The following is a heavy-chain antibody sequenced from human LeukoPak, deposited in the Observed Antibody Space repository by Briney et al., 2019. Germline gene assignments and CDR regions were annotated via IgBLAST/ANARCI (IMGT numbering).Heavy chain of an antibody. CDR1: GYTFSDYY. D-gene: IGHD3-9*01. Sequence: GGSLRLSCADSGYTFSDYYMSWIRQAPGKGLEWVSYISSSSSYTNYADSVKGRFTISRDNSKNTLYLQMNSLRAEDTAVYYCARDRENYDILTGPDYWGQGTLVTVSS. CDR2: ISSSSSYT. J-gene: IGHJ4*02. CDR3: ARDRENYDILTGPDY. V-gene: IGHV3-11*06.